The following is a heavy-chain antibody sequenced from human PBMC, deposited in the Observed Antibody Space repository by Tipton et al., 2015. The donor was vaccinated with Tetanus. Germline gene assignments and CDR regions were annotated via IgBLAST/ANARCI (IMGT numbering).Heavy chain of an antibody. D-gene: IGHD3-3*01. CDR2: ISVRGSHT. V-gene: IGHV3-23*04. J-gene: IGHJ6*02. Sequence: QLVQSGGGLIQPGGSLRLSCAASGFTFSNYAMAWVRQAPGKGLEWVSGISVRGSHTYYADPVKGRFSISRDNSKNTVYLQMNSLRDEDTAVYYCARQDKRFVGYYDAMDVWGQGTTVIVSS. CDR3: ARQDKRFVGYYDAMDV. CDR1: GFTFSNYA.